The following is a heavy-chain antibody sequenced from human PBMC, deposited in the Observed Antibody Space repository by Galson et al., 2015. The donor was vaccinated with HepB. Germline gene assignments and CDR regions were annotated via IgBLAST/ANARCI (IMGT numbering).Heavy chain of an antibody. J-gene: IGHJ2*01. Sequence: SLRLSCAASGFTFKIYAMQWVRQAPGKGLEWVAAISYSGGSTYYAESVKGRFTISRDNSNNTLYLQMNSLRAEDTALYYCARTKESVTMVDWYFDLWGRGTLVTVSS. V-gene: IGHV3-23*01. CDR2: ISYSGGST. CDR3: ARTKESVTMVDWYFDL. CDR1: GFTFKIYA. D-gene: IGHD4/OR15-4a*01.